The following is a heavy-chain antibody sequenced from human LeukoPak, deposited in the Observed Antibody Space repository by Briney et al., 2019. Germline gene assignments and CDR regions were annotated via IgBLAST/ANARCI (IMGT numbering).Heavy chain of an antibody. J-gene: IGHJ4*02. D-gene: IGHD6-13*01. CDR3: ARAETAAGSY. Sequence: GGSLRLSCTASGFSVSSNYMSWVRQAPGRGLEWVSVIYSDGSTNYADSVKGRLTISRDNSKNTVHLQMNNLRAEDTAVYYCARAETAAGSYWGQGTLVTVSS. CDR2: IYSDGST. CDR1: GFSVSSNY. V-gene: IGHV3-53*01.